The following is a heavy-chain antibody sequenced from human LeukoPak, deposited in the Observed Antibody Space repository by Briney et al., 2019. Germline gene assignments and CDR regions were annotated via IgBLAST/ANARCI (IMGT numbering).Heavy chain of an antibody. CDR2: ISSSSSYI. Sequence: GGSLRLSCAGSGFTFSSYSMNWVRQAPGKGLEWVSSISSSSSYIYYADSVKGRFTISRDNSKNTLYLQMNSLGAEDTAVYYCAREGATTAFDYWGQGTLVTVSS. J-gene: IGHJ4*02. CDR1: GFTFSSYS. CDR3: AREGATTAFDY. D-gene: IGHD1-26*01. V-gene: IGHV3-21*04.